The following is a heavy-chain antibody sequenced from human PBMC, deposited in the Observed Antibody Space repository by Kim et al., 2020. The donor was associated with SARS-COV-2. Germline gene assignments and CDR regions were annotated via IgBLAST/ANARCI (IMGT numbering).Heavy chain of an antibody. D-gene: IGHD1-26*01. V-gene: IGHV3-33*01. J-gene: IGHJ6*02. CDR2: IWYDGSNK. CDR1: GFTFSSYG. Sequence: GGSLRLSCAASGFTFSSYGMHWVRQAPGKGLEWVAVIWYDGSNKYYADSVKGRFTISRDNSKNTLYLQMNSLRAEDTAVYYCARDHPPIGGATYLYYYYGMDVWGQGTTVTVSS. CDR3: ARDHPPIGGATYLYYYYGMDV.